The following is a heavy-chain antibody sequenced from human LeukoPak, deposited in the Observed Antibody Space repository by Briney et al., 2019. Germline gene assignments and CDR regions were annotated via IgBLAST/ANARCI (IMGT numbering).Heavy chain of an antibody. J-gene: IGHJ3*02. CDR2: IYHSGST. Sequence: PSETLSLTCTVSGYSISSGYYWGWIRQPPGKGLEWIGSIYHSGSTYYNPSLKSRVTISVDTSKNQFSLKLSSVTAADTAVYYCARDPHEYSSSANAFDIWGQGTMVTVSS. D-gene: IGHD6-6*01. CDR3: ARDPHEYSSSANAFDI. CDR1: GYSISSGYY. V-gene: IGHV4-38-2*02.